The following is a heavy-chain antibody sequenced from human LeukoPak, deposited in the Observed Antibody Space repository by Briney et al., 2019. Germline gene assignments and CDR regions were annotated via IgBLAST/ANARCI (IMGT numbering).Heavy chain of an antibody. J-gene: IGHJ6*02. V-gene: IGHV3-7*03. CDR2: VNRDGSET. CDR3: ARNNGMDV. CDR1: GFALSSHW. Sequence: GGSLRLSCAASGFALSSHWMTWVRQVPGRGPEWVANVNRDGSETYYLDSVKGRFTISKDSAKNSLYLQMNSLRAEDTALYHCARNNGMDVWGQGTTVIVSS.